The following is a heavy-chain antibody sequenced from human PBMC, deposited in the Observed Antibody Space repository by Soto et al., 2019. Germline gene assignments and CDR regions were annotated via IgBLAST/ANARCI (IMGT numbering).Heavy chain of an antibody. CDR1: GFTFSSYA. D-gene: IGHD3-3*01. V-gene: IGHV3-23*01. J-gene: IGHJ4*02. Sequence: EVQLLESGGGLVQPGGSLRLSCAASGFTFSSYAMSWVRQAPGKGLEWVSAISGSGGSTYYADSEKGRFTISRDNSKNTLYLQRNSLRAEDTVVYYCAKDLDYDFWRGYYRGDYWGQGTLVTVSS. CDR3: AKDLDYDFWRGYYRGDY. CDR2: ISGSGGST.